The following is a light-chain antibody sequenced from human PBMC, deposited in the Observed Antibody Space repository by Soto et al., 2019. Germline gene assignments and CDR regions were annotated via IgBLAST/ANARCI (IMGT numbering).Light chain of an antibody. CDR2: GES. Sequence: EIVMTQAPATLSVSPGERATLSCRASQSVRNNLAWYQQKPCQAPRLLIYGESTRATGIPARFSGSGSGTEFPLTISSLQSDDFAVCDCQQYNNWPAVTFGQGTKLEIK. J-gene: IGKJ2*01. V-gene: IGKV3-15*01. CDR1: QSVRNN. CDR3: QQYNNWPAVT.